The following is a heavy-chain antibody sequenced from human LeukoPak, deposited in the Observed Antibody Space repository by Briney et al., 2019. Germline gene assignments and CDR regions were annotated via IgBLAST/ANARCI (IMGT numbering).Heavy chain of an antibody. D-gene: IGHD3-22*01. CDR3: AKDRPNFYENSGHYYRRDGDS. V-gene: IGHV3-23*01. CDR1: GYTFYMYA. J-gene: IGHJ5*01. CDR2: MCGTAGCT. Sequence: GGSLRLSCAASGYTFYMYAMSWVRQAPGKGLEWVASMCGTAGCTFYPDSVKGRFTISRDNSKNILYLQMNSLRAEDTAIYYCAKDRPNFYENSGHYYRRDGDSWGQGTLVTVSS.